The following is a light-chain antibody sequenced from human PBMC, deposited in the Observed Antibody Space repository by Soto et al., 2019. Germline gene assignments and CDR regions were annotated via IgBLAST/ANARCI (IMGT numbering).Light chain of an antibody. V-gene: IGLV2-14*01. CDR3: NSYTSSSTLV. CDR1: SSDVGGYNY. Sequence: QSVLTQPPSASGSPGQSITISCTGTSSDVGGYNYVSWYQQHPGKAPKLMIYDVSNRPSGVSNRFSGSKSGNTASLTISGPQAEDDAYYYCNSYTSSSTLVFGTGTKLTVL. J-gene: IGLJ1*01. CDR2: DVS.